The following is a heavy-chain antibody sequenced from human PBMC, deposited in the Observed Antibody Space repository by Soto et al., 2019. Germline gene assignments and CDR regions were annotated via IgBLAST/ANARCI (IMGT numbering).Heavy chain of an antibody. D-gene: IGHD4-17*01. CDR3: TRPADYGDFDY. CDR1: GFTFSGSA. CDR2: IRSKANSYAT. Sequence: PGGSLRLSCAASGFTFSGSAMHWVRQASGKGLEWVGRIRSKANSYATAYAASVKGRFTISRDDSKNTAYLQMNSLKTEDTAVYYCTRPADYGDFDYWGQGTLVTVSS. J-gene: IGHJ4*02. V-gene: IGHV3-73*01.